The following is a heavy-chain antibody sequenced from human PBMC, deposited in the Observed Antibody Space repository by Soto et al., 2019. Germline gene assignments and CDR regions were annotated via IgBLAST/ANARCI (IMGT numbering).Heavy chain of an antibody. J-gene: IGHJ4*02. CDR1: GFTFSSYG. CDR3: ARAGGYSGYDLLDY. Sequence: GGSLRLSCAASGFTFSSYGRHWVRQAPGKGLEWVAVIWYDGSNKYYADSVKGRFTISRDNSKNTLYLQMNSLRAEDTAVYYCARAGGYSGYDLLDYWGQGTLVTVSS. V-gene: IGHV3-33*01. CDR2: IWYDGSNK. D-gene: IGHD5-12*01.